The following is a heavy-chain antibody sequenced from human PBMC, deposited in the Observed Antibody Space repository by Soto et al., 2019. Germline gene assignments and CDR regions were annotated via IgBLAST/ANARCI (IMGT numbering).Heavy chain of an antibody. V-gene: IGHV4-4*07. CDR2: IYATGTT. CDR1: GASISGFY. J-gene: IGHJ5*02. D-gene: IGHD1-1*01. CDR3: VRDGTKTLRDWFDP. Sequence: SETLSLTCTVSGASISGFYWSWIRKSAGKGLEWIGRIYATGTTDYNPSLKSRVMMSVDTSKKQFSLKLRSVTAADTAVYYCVRDGTKTLRDWFDPWGQGMSVTVSS.